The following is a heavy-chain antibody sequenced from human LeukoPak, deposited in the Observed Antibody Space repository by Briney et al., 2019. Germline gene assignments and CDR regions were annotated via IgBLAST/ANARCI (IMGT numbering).Heavy chain of an antibody. CDR3: ARDRDGLFDY. Sequence: PSETLSLTCTVSGGSISSYYWSWIRQPPGKGLEWIGYTYYSGSTNYNPSLKSRVTISVDTSKNQFSLKLSSVTAADTAVYYCARDRDGLFDYWGQGTLVTVSS. J-gene: IGHJ4*02. CDR2: TYYSGST. CDR1: GGSISSYY. V-gene: IGHV4-59*01. D-gene: IGHD5-24*01.